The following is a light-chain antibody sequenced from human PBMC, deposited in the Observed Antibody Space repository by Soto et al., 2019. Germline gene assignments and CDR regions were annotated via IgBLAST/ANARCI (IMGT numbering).Light chain of an antibody. J-gene: IGKJ2*01. Sequence: DLQMTQSPSSLSAFVGDGVTITCRASQSISIYLNWYQQKPGKAPDLLIYAASSLQSGVPSRFSGSGSGTDFTLTITSLQPEDFATYYCQQSYSTSVTFGQGTKLEIK. CDR1: QSISIY. CDR3: QQSYSTSVT. CDR2: AAS. V-gene: IGKV1-39*01.